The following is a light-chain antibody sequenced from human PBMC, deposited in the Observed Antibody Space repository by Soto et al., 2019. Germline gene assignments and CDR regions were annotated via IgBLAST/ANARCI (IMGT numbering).Light chain of an antibody. V-gene: IGKV3D-15*01. Sequence: EIVMTLSPATLSVYPGETASLSCRASQSAGNFLAWYQQKPGQAPRLLIYYISTRATGIPARLSGSGSGTEFTLTINSLQSEDSAVYYCQQHNQRPITFGQGTRLENK. CDR1: QSAGNF. J-gene: IGKJ5*01. CDR3: QQHNQRPIT. CDR2: YIS.